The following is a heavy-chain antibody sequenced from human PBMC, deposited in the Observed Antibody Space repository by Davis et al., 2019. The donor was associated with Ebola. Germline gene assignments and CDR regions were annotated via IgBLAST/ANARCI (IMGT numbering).Heavy chain of an antibody. CDR1: GFTFDDYA. J-gene: IGHJ3*02. D-gene: IGHD6-19*01. CDR2: ISWNSGSI. CDR3: ARVGTLQWLVLGDAFDI. V-gene: IGHV3-9*01. Sequence: PGGSLRLSCAASGFTFDDYAMHWVRQAPGKGLEWVSGISWNSGSIGYADSVKGRFTISRDNAKNSLYLQMNSLRAEDTAVYYCARVGTLQWLVLGDAFDIWGQGTMVTVSS.